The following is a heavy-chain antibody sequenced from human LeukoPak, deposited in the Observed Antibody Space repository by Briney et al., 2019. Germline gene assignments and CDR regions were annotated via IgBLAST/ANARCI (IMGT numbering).Heavy chain of an antibody. CDR3: ARGNWFDP. CDR1: GGSISSSSYY. J-gene: IGHJ5*02. V-gene: IGHV4-39*01. CDR2: IYYSGST. Sequence: SETLSLTCTVSGGSISSSSYYWGWIRQPPGKGLEWIGSIYYSGSTYYNPSLKSRVTISVDTSKNQFSLRLSSVTAADTAVYYCARGNWFDPWGQGTLVTVSS.